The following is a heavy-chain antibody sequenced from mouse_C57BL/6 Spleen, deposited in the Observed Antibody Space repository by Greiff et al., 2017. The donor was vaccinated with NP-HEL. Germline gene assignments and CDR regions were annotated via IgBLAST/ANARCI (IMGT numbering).Heavy chain of an antibody. CDR3: ARSLGYGSSLFDY. J-gene: IGHJ2*01. CDR2: IYPGDGDT. CDR1: GYAFSSSW. Sequence: QVQLQQSGPELVKPGASVKISCKASGYAFSSSWMNWVKQRPGKGLEWIGRIYPGDGDTNYNGKFKGKATLTADKSSSTAYMQLSSLTSEDSAVYFCARSLGYGSSLFDYWGQGTTLTVSS. V-gene: IGHV1-82*01. D-gene: IGHD1-1*01.